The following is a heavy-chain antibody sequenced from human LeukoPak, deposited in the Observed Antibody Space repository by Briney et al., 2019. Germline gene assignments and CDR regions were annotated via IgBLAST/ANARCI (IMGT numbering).Heavy chain of an antibody. V-gene: IGHV3-23*01. CDR1: GFTFSRYA. CDR2: ISGSGGST. D-gene: IGHD3-22*01. Sequence: GGSLRLSCAASGFTFSRYAMSWVRQAPGKGLEWVSAISGSGGSTYYADSVKGRFTISRDNSKNTLYLQMNSLRAEDTAVYYCAKDVGYYYDSKGNYFDYWGQGTLVTVSS. CDR3: AKDVGYYYDSKGNYFDY. J-gene: IGHJ4*02.